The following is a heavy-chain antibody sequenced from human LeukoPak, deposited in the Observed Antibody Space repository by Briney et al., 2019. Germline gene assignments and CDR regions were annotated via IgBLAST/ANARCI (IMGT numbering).Heavy chain of an antibody. CDR1: GYTFTDSY. Sequence: GASVKVSCNPSGYTFTDSYIHWVRQAPAVGLQWMGWINPSNGDTHYAEVFQGRVTMTRDTSIRTAYMELTGLTTDDTAVYYCARNPIGASAYWGRGTLVTVSS. CDR2: INPSNGDT. V-gene: IGHV1-2*02. D-gene: IGHD3-10*01. CDR3: ARNPIGASAY. J-gene: IGHJ4*02.